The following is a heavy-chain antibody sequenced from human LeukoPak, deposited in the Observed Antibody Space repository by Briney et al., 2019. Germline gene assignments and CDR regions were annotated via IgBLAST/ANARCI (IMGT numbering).Heavy chain of an antibody. J-gene: IGHJ3*02. CDR1: GFTFSSYS. CDR3: ARDSPSVATRAFDI. Sequence: PGGSLRLSCAASGFTFSSYSMNWVRQAPGKGLEWVSSISSNSSYIYYADSVKGRFTISRDNAKNSLYLQMNSLRAEDTAVYYCARDSPSVATRAFDIWGQGTMVTVSS. V-gene: IGHV3-21*01. D-gene: IGHD1-26*01. CDR2: ISSNSSYI.